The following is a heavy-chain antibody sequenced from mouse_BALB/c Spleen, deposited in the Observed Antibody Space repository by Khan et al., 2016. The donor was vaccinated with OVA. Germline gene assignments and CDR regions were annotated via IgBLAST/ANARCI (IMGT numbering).Heavy chain of an antibody. J-gene: IGHJ2*02. CDR3: ARVYGGDVDY. CDR2: ISYSGNT. V-gene: IGHV3-2*02. CDR1: GYSITSDYA. Sequence: DVQLQESGPGLVKPSQSLSLTCTVTGYSITSDYAWNWIRQFPGNKLEWMGFISYSGNTKYNPSHKSRFSITRDTAKNQFFLQLNSVTTEDTATYYCARVYGGDVDYWGQGTSLTVSS. D-gene: IGHD1-1*01.